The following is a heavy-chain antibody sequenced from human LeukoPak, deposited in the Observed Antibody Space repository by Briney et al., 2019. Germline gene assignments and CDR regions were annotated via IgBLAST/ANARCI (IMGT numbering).Heavy chain of an antibody. D-gene: IGHD6-13*01. V-gene: IGHV3-23*01. J-gene: IGHJ5*02. CDR3: ARGVIAAPNWFDP. CDR1: GFTFSSYA. Sequence: QAGGSLRLSCAASGFTFSSYAMSWVRQAPGKGLEWVSAISGSGGSTYYADSVKGRFTISRDNSKNSLYLQMNSLRAEDTAVYYCARGVIAAPNWFDPWGQGTLVTVSS. CDR2: ISGSGGST.